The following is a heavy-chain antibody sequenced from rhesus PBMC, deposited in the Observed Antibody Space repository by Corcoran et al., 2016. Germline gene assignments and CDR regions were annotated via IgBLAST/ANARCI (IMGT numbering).Heavy chain of an antibody. J-gene: IGHJ2*01. Sequence: QLQLQESGPGQVKPSETLSLTCAGSGGSISSNYWNWSRPSPGKGLEWIGRTSGSGGSPDYNPSXKXRXTXSXXXXXXXXXLXXSSVXXXDTAVXCCXREGXQLRWYXDLWGPGTPITISS. CDR2: TSGSGGSP. CDR3: XREGXQLRWYXDL. D-gene: IGHD6-25*01. CDR1: GGSISSNY. V-gene: IGHV4-173*01.